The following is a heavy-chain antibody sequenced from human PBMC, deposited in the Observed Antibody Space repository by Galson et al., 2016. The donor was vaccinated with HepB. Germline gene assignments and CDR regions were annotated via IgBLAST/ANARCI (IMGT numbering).Heavy chain of an antibody. CDR3: AREAITKVRGVIISNGMEV. CDR2: IYYSGRT. D-gene: IGHD3-10*01. Sequence: TLSLTCTVSGGSISSGTYYWSWIRQHPEKGLEWVGFIYYSGRTYYNPSLKSRVTMSVDTSNNHFSLRLNSVTAADTAVYYCAREAITKVRGVIISNGMEVWGQGTTVTVSS. J-gene: IGHJ6*02. CDR1: GGSISSGTYY. V-gene: IGHV4-31*03.